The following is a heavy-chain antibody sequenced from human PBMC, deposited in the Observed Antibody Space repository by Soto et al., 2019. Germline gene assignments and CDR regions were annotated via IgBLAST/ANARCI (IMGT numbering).Heavy chain of an antibody. CDR1: GFTFSNAW. CDR3: TTDYSSSWSNYYGMDV. V-gene: IGHV3-15*01. J-gene: IGHJ6*02. Sequence: RRLSCAASGFTFSNAWMSWVRQAPGKGLEWVGRIKSKTDGGTTDYAAPVKGRFTISRDDSKNTLYLQMNSLKTEDTAVYYCTTDYSSSWSNYYGMDVWGQGTTVTVSS. D-gene: IGHD6-13*01. CDR2: IKSKTDGGTT.